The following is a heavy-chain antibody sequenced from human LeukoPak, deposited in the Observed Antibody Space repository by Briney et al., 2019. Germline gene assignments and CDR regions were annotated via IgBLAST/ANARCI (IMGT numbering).Heavy chain of an antibody. D-gene: IGHD3-16*01. CDR1: GFTFNTAW. J-gene: IGHJ3*01. CDR2: IYSDGSAT. Sequence: GGSLRLSCAAPGFTFNTAWMHWVRQAPGKGLVWVSRIYSDGSATTYAEFVKGRFTISRDNAKNTLYLQMSSLRIEDTAVYYCATDSGHSFSYWGQGTKVTVSA. CDR3: ATDSGHSFSY. V-gene: IGHV3-74*03.